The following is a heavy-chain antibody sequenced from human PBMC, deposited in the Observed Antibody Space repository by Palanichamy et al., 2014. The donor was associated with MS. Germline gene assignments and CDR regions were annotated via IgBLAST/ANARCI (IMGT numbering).Heavy chain of an antibody. J-gene: IGHJ4*02. Sequence: EVQLVESGGDLVQPGGSLRLSCAASGFIFKDYWMHWVRQAPGKGLVWVARINRDGGKIEYADSVKGRFTSSRDNAKNTLYLQMNSLRAEDTAIYFCARDLWSSGDYWGQGTLVAVSS. D-gene: IGHD6-19*01. CDR1: GFIFKDYW. CDR3: ARDLWSSGDY. V-gene: IGHV3-74*01. CDR2: INRDGGKI.